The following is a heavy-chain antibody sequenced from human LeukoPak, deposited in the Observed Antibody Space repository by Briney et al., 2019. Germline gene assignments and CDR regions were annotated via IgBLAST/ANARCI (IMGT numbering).Heavy chain of an antibody. CDR2: INYSGSS. J-gene: IGHJ6*03. Sequence: SETLSLTCTVSGGSISSTTYYWGWIRRPRGRGLGWIGSINYSGSSSYNPSLKSRVTISVDTSMNQLSLKLSSVTAADTAVYYWARQGPYTSGWPDYYYYMDVWGKGTTVTVSS. D-gene: IGHD6-19*01. V-gene: IGHV4-39*01. CDR3: ARQGPYTSGWPDYYYYMDV. CDR1: GGSISSTTYY.